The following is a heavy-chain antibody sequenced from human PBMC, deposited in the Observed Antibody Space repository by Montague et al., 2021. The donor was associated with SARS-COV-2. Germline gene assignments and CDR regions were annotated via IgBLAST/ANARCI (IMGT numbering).Heavy chain of an antibody. V-gene: IGHV3-7*03. Sequence: SLRLSCAASGFTFSSYWMSWVRQAPGKGLEWVANIKQDGSEKYYVDSVKGRFTIPRDNAKNSLYLQMNSLRAEDTAVYYCSRDGFGGNSGYYYYGLDVWGQGTTVTVSS. J-gene: IGHJ6*02. CDR1: GFTFSSYW. CDR3: SRDGFGGNSGYYYYGLDV. D-gene: IGHD4-23*01. CDR2: IKQDGSEK.